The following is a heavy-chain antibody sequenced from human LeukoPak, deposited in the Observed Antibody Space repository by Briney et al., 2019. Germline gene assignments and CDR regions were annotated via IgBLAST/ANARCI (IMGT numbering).Heavy chain of an antibody. J-gene: IGHJ4*02. CDR3: ATSMIMTTVVTTVFDY. V-gene: IGHV3-23*01. CDR2: ISGSGGST. CDR1: GFTFSSYA. D-gene: IGHD4-23*01. Sequence: GGSLRLSCAASGFTFSSYAMSWVRQAPGKGLEWVSAISGSGGSTYYADSVKGRFTISRDNSKNTLYLQMNSLRAEDTAVYYCATSMIMTTVVTTVFDYWGQGTLVTVSS.